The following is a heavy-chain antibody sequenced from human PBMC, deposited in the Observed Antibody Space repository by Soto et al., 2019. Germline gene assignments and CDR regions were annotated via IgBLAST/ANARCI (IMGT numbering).Heavy chain of an antibody. Sequence: LCVTCAVVGGSFGGFGGSWIRQPPGKGLEWIGEINHSGSTNYNPSLKSRVTISVGTSKNQFSLKLSSVTAADTAVYYCARGAIDGQQPYYYSGMDVWGQGTTVTVSS. D-gene: IGHD6-13*01. J-gene: IGHJ6*02. CDR1: GGSFGGFG. V-gene: IGHV4-34*01. CDR2: INHSGST. CDR3: ARGAIDGQQPYYYSGMDV.